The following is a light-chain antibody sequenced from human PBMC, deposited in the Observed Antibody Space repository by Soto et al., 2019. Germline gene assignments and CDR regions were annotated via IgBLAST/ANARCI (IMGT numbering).Light chain of an antibody. V-gene: IGLV2-8*01. CDR3: SSYSGSYTLVL. CDR2: EVS. CDR1: SSDIGYFNY. J-gene: IGLJ2*01. Sequence: QSALTQAPSASGSPGQSVTISCTGTSSDIGYFNYVSWYQQHPAKAPKLLIYEVSKRPSGVPDRFSGSKSGNTASLTVSGPQTDDEANYYCSSYSGSYTLVLFGGGTKVTVL.